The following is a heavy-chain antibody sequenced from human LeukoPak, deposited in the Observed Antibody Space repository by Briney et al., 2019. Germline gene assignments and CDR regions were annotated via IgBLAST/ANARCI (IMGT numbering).Heavy chain of an antibody. D-gene: IGHD4-17*01. CDR2: IYYSGST. Sequence: PSETLSLTCTVSGGSISSYYWSWIRQPPGKRLEWIGYIYYSGSTNYNPSLKSRVTISVDTSKNQFSLKLSSVTAADTAVYYCARQDYGDYFSNYYYGMDVWGQGTTVTVSS. J-gene: IGHJ6*02. V-gene: IGHV4-59*01. CDR1: GGSISSYY. CDR3: ARQDYGDYFSNYYYGMDV.